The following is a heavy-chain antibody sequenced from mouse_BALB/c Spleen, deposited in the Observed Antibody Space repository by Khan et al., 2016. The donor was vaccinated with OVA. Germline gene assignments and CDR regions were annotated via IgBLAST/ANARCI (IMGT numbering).Heavy chain of an antibody. CDR3: ARLAYYYDREGFAY. CDR1: GFTFSTYG. D-gene: IGHD1-1*01. V-gene: IGHV5-6*01. J-gene: IGHJ3*01. CDR2: VSTGGGYT. Sequence: EVELVESGGDLVKPGGSLKLSCAASGFTFSTYGMSWVRQTPDKRLEWVATVSTGGGYTYYPDSVKGRFTISGDNAKNTLYLQMSSLKSEDTAMFYCARLAYYYDREGFAYWGQGTLVTVSA.